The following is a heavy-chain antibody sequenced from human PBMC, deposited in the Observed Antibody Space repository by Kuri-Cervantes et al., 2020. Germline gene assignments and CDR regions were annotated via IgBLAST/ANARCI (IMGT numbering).Heavy chain of an antibody. CDR3: ARDWDRTTLYYYYGMDV. J-gene: IGHJ6*02. V-gene: IGHV3-7*01. Sequence: GESLKISCAASGFTFNNYWMTWVRQAPGRGMEWVANIKEDGSETSYVGSVKGRFTISRDNAKNSLYLQMNSLRAEDTAVYYCARDWDRTTLYYYYGMDVWGQGTTVTVSS. CDR2: IKEDGSET. D-gene: IGHD1-14*01. CDR1: GFTFNNYW.